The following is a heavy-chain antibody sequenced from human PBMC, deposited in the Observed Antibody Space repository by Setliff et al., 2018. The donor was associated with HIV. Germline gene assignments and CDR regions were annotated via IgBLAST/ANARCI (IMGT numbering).Heavy chain of an antibody. V-gene: IGHV3-9*01. J-gene: IGHJ4*03. D-gene: IGHD5-12*01. CDR3: TKDSGDGYNYVAYYFDY. CDR2: IGWNSGSI. Sequence: GGSLRLSCAASGSTFDDYAMHWVRQAPGKGLEWVSGIGWNSGSIGYADPVKGRFTISRDNAKNSLYLQMNSLRAEDTALYYCTKDSGDGYNYVAYYFDYWGKGTTVTVS. CDR1: GSTFDDYA.